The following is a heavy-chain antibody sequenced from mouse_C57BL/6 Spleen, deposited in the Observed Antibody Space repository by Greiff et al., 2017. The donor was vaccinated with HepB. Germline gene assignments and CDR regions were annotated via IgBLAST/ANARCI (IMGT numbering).Heavy chain of an antibody. Sequence: EVQLQQSGPELVKPGASVKIPCKASGYTFTDYNMDWVKQSHGKSLEWIGDINPNNGGTIYNQKFKGKATLTVDKSSSTAYMELRSLTSEDTAVYYCARIYYSNYVYAMDYWGQGTSVTVSS. CDR2: INPNNGGT. CDR3: ARIYYSNYVYAMDY. J-gene: IGHJ4*01. CDR1: GYTFTDYN. D-gene: IGHD2-5*01. V-gene: IGHV1-18*01.